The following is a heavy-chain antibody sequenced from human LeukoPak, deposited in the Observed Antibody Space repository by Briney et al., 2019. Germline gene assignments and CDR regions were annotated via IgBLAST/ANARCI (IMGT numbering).Heavy chain of an antibody. CDR2: ISSSNDYV. CDR1: GFTFSNAW. J-gene: IGHJ4*02. CDR3: ARDLI. Sequence: GGSLRLSCAASGFTFSNAWLNWVRQAPGKGLEWVSSISSSNDYVYHADSVKGRFTISRDNAKNSLYLQMNSLRAEDTAVYYCARDLIWGQGTLVTVSS. V-gene: IGHV3-21*01.